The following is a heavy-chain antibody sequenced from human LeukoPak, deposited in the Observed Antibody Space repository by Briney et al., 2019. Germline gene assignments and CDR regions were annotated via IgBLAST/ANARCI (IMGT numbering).Heavy chain of an antibody. J-gene: IGHJ4*02. CDR2: ITPSGDGT. CDR1: GFTFSSPA. V-gene: IGHV3-23*01. D-gene: IGHD1/OR15-1a*01. CDR3: ATLWKNDY. Sequence: GGSLRLSCVASGFTFSSPAMSWVRQTPGKGLEWVSSITPSGDGTYYAASVKGRFTISRDNSKNTLYLQMNSLRAEDAAVYYCATLWKNDYWGQGTLVTVSS.